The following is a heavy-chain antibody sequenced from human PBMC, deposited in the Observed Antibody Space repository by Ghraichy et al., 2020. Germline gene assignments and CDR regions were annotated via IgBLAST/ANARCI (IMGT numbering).Heavy chain of an antibody. J-gene: IGHJ4*02. CDR3: ARVPRITGTRRASDH. V-gene: IGHV3-48*02. CDR1: GFIFSSYN. CDR2: ITGSLSNSNI. Sequence: GGSLRLSCAASGFIFSSYNMIWVRQAPGKGLEWVSYITGSLSNSNIYYADSVKGRFTISRDNAKNSLYLQMNSLRDEDTAVYYCARVPRITGTRRASDHWGQGPLDPVYS. D-gene: IGHD1-7*01.